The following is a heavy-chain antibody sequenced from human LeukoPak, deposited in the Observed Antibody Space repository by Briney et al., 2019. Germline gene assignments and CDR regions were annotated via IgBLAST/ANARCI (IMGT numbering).Heavy chain of an antibody. J-gene: IGHJ6*02. CDR2: INPNSGGT. Sequence: ASVKVSCKASGHTFTGYYMHWVRQAPGQGLEWMGWINPNSGGTNYARKLQGRVTMIRDTSISTAYMELSRLRSDDTAVYYCARVPYYYDSSGYYWDYYYYYGMDVWGQGTTVTVSS. CDR3: ARVPYYYDSSGYYWDYYYYYGMDV. D-gene: IGHD3-22*01. V-gene: IGHV1-2*02. CDR1: GHTFTGYY.